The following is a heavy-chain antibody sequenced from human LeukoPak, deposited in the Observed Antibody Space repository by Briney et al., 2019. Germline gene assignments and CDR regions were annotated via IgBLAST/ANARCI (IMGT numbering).Heavy chain of an antibody. Sequence: GGSLRLSCAASGFTFSGHWMSWVRQAPAKGLEWVAHMNGDGSQIYYMDFVKGRFTISRDNAKNSLYLQMNSLRAEDTAVYYCAKDLQRYSSSKASVDYWGQGTLVTVSS. CDR1: GFTFSGHW. J-gene: IGHJ4*02. CDR2: MNGDGSQI. D-gene: IGHD6-6*01. CDR3: AKDLQRYSSSKASVDY. V-gene: IGHV3-7*01.